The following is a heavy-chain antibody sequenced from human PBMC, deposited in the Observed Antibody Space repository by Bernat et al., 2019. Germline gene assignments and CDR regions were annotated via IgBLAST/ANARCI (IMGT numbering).Heavy chain of an antibody. CDR1: GGSISSSNW. CDR2: IYHCLST. CDR3: ARDAPRIGVAGNGDYGMDV. V-gene: IGHV4-4*02. J-gene: IGHJ6*02. Sequence: QVQLQESGPGLVKPSGTLSLTCAVSGGSISSSNWLSWVRQPPGKGLEWIGDIYHCLSTNYDPSLKSRVTISVDKSKNQLSLKLSTVTAANTAVYYCARDAPRIGVAGNGDYGMDVWGQGTTVTVSS. D-gene: IGHD6-19*01.